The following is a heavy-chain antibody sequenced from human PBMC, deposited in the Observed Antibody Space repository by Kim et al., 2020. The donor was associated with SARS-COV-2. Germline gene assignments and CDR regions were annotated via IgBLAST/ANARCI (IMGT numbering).Heavy chain of an antibody. J-gene: IGHJ3*02. D-gene: IGHD1-20*01. Sequence: ADSVEGRFTISRDNSKDTLYLQMNSLRPEDTAIYYCARKGITSTPGAFDIWGQGTMVTVSS. V-gene: IGHV3-30*01. CDR3: ARKGITSTPGAFDI.